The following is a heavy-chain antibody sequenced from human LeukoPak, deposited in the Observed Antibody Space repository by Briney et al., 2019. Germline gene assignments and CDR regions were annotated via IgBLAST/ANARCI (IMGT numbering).Heavy chain of an antibody. Sequence: SETLSRTCALYGGSFSGYYWSWIRQPPGKGLEWIGEINHSGSTNYNPSLKSRVTISVDTSKNRFSLKLNSVTAADTAVYYCARVHSNYLQLWLSHFDYWGQGTLVSVSS. CDR2: INHSGST. D-gene: IGHD5-18*01. V-gene: IGHV4-34*01. CDR3: ARVHSNYLQLWLSHFDY. J-gene: IGHJ4*02. CDR1: GGSFSGYY.